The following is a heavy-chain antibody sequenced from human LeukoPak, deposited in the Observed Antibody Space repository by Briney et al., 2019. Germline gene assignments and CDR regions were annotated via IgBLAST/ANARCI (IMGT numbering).Heavy chain of an antibody. D-gene: IGHD2-2*01. CDR3: ARDSCSSTSCPANYYMDG. V-gene: IGHV3-21*01. CDR2: ISSSSSYI. CDR1: GLTFSSYS. Sequence: PGGSLRLSCAASGLTFSSYSMNWVRQAPGKGLEWVSSISSSSSYIHYADSVKGRFTISRDNAKNSLYLQMNSLRAEDTDVYYCARDSCSSTSCPANYYMDGWGKGTTVTVSS. J-gene: IGHJ6*03.